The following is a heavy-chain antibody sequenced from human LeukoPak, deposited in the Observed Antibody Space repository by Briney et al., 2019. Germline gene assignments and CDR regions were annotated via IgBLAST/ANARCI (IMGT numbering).Heavy chain of an antibody. V-gene: IGHV3-11*05. D-gene: IGHD3-22*01. Sequence: GGSLRLSCAACGFTFIDFYMNWIGRAPRKRLEGRSFISSSSSHTNYADFVRGRFSISRDNAQNSLRLQMNTLRDEDTAVYHCARVDRFDGSGHYTAFDVWGQGTMVTVSS. J-gene: IGHJ3*01. CDR1: GFTFIDFY. CDR2: ISSSSSHT. CDR3: ARVDRFDGSGHYTAFDV.